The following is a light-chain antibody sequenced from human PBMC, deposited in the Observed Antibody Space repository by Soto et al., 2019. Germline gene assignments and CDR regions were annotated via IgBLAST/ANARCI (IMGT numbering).Light chain of an antibody. J-gene: IGLJ1*01. CDR3: CSYAGSSSFYV. Sequence: QSALTQPDSVSGSPGQSITISCTGTSSDVGRYNLVSWYQHHPGKAPKLMIYEGSKRPSGVSNRFSGSKSGNTASLTISGLQAEDEADYYCCSYAGSSSFYVFGTGTKVTVL. V-gene: IGLV2-23*01. CDR2: EGS. CDR1: SSDVGRYNL.